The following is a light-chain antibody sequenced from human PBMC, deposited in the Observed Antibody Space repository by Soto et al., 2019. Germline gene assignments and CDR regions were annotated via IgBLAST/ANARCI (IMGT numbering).Light chain of an antibody. V-gene: IGLV1-51*01. CDR2: DNN. CDR1: SSNIGNNY. J-gene: IGLJ1*01. CDR3: GTWDSSLSVGV. Sequence: QSVLTQPPSVSAAPGQKVTISCSGSSSNIGNNYVSWYQQLPGTAPKLLIYDNNKRPSGIPDRFSGSKSGTSATLGITGLQTGDEADHYCGTWDSSLSVGVFGTGTKLTVL.